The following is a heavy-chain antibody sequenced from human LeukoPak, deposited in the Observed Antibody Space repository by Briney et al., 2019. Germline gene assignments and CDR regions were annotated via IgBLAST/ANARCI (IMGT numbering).Heavy chain of an antibody. CDR1: GGPFSDYY. CDR3: ARPRSQQLVQGDAFDI. J-gene: IGHJ3*02. CDR2: INHSGST. D-gene: IGHD6-13*01. V-gene: IGHV4-34*01. Sequence: PSETLSLTCAVYGGPFSDYYCTWIRQPPGKGLEWIGEINHSGSTNYKASLESRVTISQDTSKNQFSLKLNSVTAADTAVYYCARPRSQQLVQGDAFDIWGQGTMVTVSS.